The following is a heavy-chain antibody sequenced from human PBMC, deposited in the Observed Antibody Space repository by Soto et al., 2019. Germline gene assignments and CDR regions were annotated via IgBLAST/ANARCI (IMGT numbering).Heavy chain of an antibody. CDR2: IWYDGSNE. Sequence: QVQLVESGGGVVQPGRSLRLSCAASGFIFSNFGMHWVRQAPGKGLEWVAVIWYDGSNEYYAASVKGRFTISKDNSKNMLYLQMNSLRAEDTAVYYCARDDIPGITVATYGLDVWGQGTTVTVSS. CDR1: GFIFSNFG. V-gene: IGHV3-33*01. CDR3: ARDDIPGITVATYGLDV. J-gene: IGHJ6*02. D-gene: IGHD6-19*01.